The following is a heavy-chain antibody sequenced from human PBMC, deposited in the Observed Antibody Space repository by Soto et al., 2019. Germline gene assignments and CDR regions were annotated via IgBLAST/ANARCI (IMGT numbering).Heavy chain of an antibody. CDR2: FYYSGST. CDR3: TTVAYGEYVSDY. V-gene: IGHV4-31*03. D-gene: IGHD4-17*01. CDR1: GGSISSGGYY. J-gene: IGHJ4*02. Sequence: SETLSLTCTVSGGSISSGGYYWNWIRQHPGKGLEWIGYFYYSGSTYYNPSLKSRVTISVDTSKNQFSLKLSSVTAADTAVYYCTTVAYGEYVSDYWGQGTLVTVSS.